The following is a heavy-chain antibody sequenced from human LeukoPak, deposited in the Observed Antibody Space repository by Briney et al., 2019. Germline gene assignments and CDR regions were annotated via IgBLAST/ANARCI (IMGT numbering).Heavy chain of an antibody. CDR3: ARGGSGSYHYYMDV. CDR2: ISSSGKTI. CDR1: GFTFSSYE. V-gene: IGHV3-48*03. J-gene: IGHJ6*03. Sequence: PGGSLRLSCAASGFTFSSYEVNWVRQAPGKGLEWVSYISSSGKTISYADSVKGRFTISRDNAKNSLYLHMNSLRGEDTAVYFCARGGSGSYHYYMDVWGKRTTVTVSS. D-gene: IGHD3-22*01.